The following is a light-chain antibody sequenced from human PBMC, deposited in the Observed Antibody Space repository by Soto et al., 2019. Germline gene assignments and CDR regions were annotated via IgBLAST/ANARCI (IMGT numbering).Light chain of an antibody. J-gene: IGKJ1*01. Sequence: DIQMTQSASTLSTSVGDRVTITCRASQSISNWLAWYQQKPGKAPKLLIYDASNLESGVPSRFSGSGSGTEFTLTVSSLQPDDFATYYCQQYNSYSWTFGQGTKVDIK. CDR1: QSISNW. CDR2: DAS. V-gene: IGKV1-5*01. CDR3: QQYNSYSWT.